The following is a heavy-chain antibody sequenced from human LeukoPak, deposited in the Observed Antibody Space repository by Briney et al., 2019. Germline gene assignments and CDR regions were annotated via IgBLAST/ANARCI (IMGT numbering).Heavy chain of an antibody. CDR1: GYTFSGYY. J-gene: IGHJ5*02. CDR3: AREGETGNWFDP. Sequence: ASAKVSCKASGYTFSGYYIHWVRQAPGQGLEWMGWINPDSGVTNSAQRFQGRVTMTRDTSITTAYMELRRLRSDDTAVYYCAREGETGNWFDPWGQGTLVTVSS. V-gene: IGHV1-2*02. D-gene: IGHD3-16*01. CDR2: INPDSGVT.